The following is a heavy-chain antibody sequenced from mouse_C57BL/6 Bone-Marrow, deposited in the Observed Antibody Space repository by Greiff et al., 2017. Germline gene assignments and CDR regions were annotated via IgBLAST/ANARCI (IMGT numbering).Heavy chain of an antibody. CDR1: GYTFTSYW. V-gene: IGHV1-55*01. CDR3: ARPYYSNNWYFDV. J-gene: IGHJ1*03. D-gene: IGHD2-5*01. Sequence: QLQQPGAELVKPGASVKMSCKASGYTFTSYWITWVKQRPGQGLEWIGDIYPGSGSTNYNEKFKSKATLTVDTSSSTAYMQLSSLTSEDSAVYYCARPYYSNNWYFDVWGTGTTVTVSS. CDR2: IYPGSGST.